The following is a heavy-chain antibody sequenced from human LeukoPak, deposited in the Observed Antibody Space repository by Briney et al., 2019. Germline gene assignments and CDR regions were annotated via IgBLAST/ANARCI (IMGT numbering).Heavy chain of an antibody. D-gene: IGHD6-19*01. CDR3: ASTPGIAVVVYDY. CDR2: INPNSGGT. CDR1: GYTFTGYY. Sequence: ASVKVSCKASGYTFTGYYMHCVRQAPGQGLEWMGWINPNSGGTNYAQKFQGRVTMTRDTYISTAYMELSRLRSDDTAVYYCASTPGIAVVVYDYWGQGTLVTVSS. V-gene: IGHV1-2*02. J-gene: IGHJ4*02.